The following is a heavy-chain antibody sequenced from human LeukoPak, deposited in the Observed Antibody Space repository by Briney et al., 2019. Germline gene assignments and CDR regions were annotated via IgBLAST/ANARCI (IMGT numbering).Heavy chain of an antibody. Sequence: GGSLRLSCSASGFVFSIYTMYWVRQTPGKGPEYVSTISGSGNGFSIYYADSVKGRFTISRDDSKSILYLQMNGLRSEDTAVYYCVKDLGRVRGTPDSWGQGTLVTVSS. CDR1: GFVFSIYT. CDR2: ISGSGNGFSI. CDR3: VKDLGRVRGTPDS. V-gene: IGHV3-64D*06. J-gene: IGHJ4*02. D-gene: IGHD3-16*01.